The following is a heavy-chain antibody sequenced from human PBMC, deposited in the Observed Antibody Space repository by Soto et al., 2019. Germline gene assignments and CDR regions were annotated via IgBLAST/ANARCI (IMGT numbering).Heavy chain of an antibody. CDR2: ISAYNGNT. CDR1: GYTFTSYG. V-gene: IGHV1-18*01. CDR3: ARDEVGAYDYVWGSYRYRIAFDI. D-gene: IGHD3-16*02. Sequence: QVPLVQSGAEVKKPGASVKVSCKASGYTFTSYGISWVRQAPGQGLEWMGWISAYNGNTNYAQKLQGRVTMTTDTSTSTAYMELRSLRSDDTAVYYCARDEVGAYDYVWGSYRYRIAFDIWGQGTMVTVSS. J-gene: IGHJ3*02.